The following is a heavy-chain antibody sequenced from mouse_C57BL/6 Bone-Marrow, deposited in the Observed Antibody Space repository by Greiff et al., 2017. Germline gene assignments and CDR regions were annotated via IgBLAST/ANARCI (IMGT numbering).Heavy chain of an antibody. CDR1: GYTFTSYW. CDR2: IDPSDSYT. J-gene: IGHJ4*01. CDR3: AGYAMDY. Sequence: QVQLQQPGAELVRPGTSVKLSCKASGYTFTSYWMHWVKQRPGQGLEWIGVIDPSDSYTNYNQKFKGKATLTVDTSSSTAYMPLSSLTSEDSAVYYGAGYAMDYWGQGTAVTVSS. V-gene: IGHV1-59*01.